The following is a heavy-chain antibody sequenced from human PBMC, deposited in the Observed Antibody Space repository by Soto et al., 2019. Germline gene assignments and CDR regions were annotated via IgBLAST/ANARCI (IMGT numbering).Heavy chain of an antibody. CDR3: ARSREQWLVDAFDI. V-gene: IGHV4-34*01. CDR1: GGSFSGYY. CDR2: VNPTGST. D-gene: IGHD6-19*01. J-gene: IGHJ3*02. Sequence: SLTCAVYGGSFSGYYWSWIRQSPGKGLEWIGEVNPTGSTKYSPSLKSRVTISVDTSKNQFSLNLNSVTAADTALYYCARSREQWLVDAFDIWGQGTMVTVSS.